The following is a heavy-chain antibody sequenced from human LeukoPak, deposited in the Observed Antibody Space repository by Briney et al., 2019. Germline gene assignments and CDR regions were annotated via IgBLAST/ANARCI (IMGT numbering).Heavy chain of an antibody. D-gene: IGHD6-19*01. CDR3: AKDARRSSGWWFFDH. Sequence: GGSLRLSCAASGFTFSSYSMNWVRQAPGKGLEWVSSISSSSSYIYYADSVRGRFTLSRDKSKNTLYLQMNSLRAEDTAVYYCAKDARRSSGWWFFDHWGQGTLVTVSS. CDR2: ISSSSSYI. J-gene: IGHJ4*02. CDR1: GFTFSSYS. V-gene: IGHV3-21*04.